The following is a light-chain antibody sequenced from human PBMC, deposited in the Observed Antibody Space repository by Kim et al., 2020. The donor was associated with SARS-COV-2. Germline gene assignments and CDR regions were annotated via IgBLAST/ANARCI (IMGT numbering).Light chain of an antibody. Sequence: VSPGEGAPLSCRARKGPSNNLAWYQQKPGQAPRLIIFATSTRATGIPARFSGSGSGTEFTLTINSLQSEDFAVYYCEQYNSWPPTFGGGTKVDIK. J-gene: IGKJ4*01. V-gene: IGKV3-15*01. CDR2: ATS. CDR1: KGPSNN. CDR3: EQYNSWPPT.